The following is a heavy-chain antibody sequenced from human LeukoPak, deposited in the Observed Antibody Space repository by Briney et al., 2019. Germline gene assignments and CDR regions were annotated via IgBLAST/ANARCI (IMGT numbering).Heavy chain of an antibody. CDR3: ARGPRITLVRGGQWYYYMDV. Sequence: ASAKVSCKASGYTFTSNYINWVRQAPGQGLEWMGLINPSGGSTNYAQKCQGRLTMTRDTSTSTVYMELSSLGSEDTAVYYCARGPRITLVRGGQWYYYMDVWGKGTTVTISS. J-gene: IGHJ6*03. D-gene: IGHD3-10*01. V-gene: IGHV1-46*01. CDR2: INPSGGST. CDR1: GYTFTSNY.